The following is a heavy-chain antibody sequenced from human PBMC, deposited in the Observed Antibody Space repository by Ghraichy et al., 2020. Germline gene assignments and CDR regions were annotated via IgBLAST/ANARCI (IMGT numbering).Heavy chain of an antibody. D-gene: IGHD3-10*01. Sequence: SETLSLTCAVSGGSISSSNWWSWVRQPPGKGLEWIGEIYHSGSTNYNPSLKSRVTISVDKSKNQFSLKLSSVTAADTAVYYCARARAWFEELDSLSGMDVWGQGTTVTVSS. J-gene: IGHJ6*02. CDR1: GGSISSSNW. CDR2: IYHSGST. V-gene: IGHV4-4*02. CDR3: ARARAWFEELDSLSGMDV.